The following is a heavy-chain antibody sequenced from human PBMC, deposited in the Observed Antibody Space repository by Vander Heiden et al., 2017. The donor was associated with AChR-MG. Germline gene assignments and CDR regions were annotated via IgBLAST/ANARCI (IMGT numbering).Heavy chain of an antibody. V-gene: IGHV3-23*01. Sequence: EVQLLESGGGLVQPGGSLRLSCAASGFTFSSYAMSWVRQAPGKGLEWVSAISGSGGSTYYADSVKGRFTISRDNSKNTLYLQMNSLRAEDTAVYYCAKDRYSYGYYYYGMDVWGQGTTVTVSS. D-gene: IGHD5-18*01. J-gene: IGHJ6*02. CDR1: GFTFSSYA. CDR2: ISGSGGST. CDR3: AKDRYSYGYYYYGMDV.